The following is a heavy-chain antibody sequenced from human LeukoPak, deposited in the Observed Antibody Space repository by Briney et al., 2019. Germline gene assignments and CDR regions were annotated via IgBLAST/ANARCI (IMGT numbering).Heavy chain of an antibody. CDR2: INPNSGGT. D-gene: IGHD2-21*02. V-gene: IGHV1-2*02. Sequence: GASVKVSCKASGYTFTGYYMHWVRQAPGQGLEWMGWINPNSGGTNYAQKFQGRVTMTRDTSISTAYMELSRLRSDDTAVYYCAREPSYCGGDCYSGWFDPWGQGTLVTVSS. J-gene: IGHJ5*02. CDR3: AREPSYCGGDCYSGWFDP. CDR1: GYTFTGYY.